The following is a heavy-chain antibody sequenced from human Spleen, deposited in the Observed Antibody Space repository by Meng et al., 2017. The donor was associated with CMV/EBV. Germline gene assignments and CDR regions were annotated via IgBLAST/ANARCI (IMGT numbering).Heavy chain of an antibody. V-gene: IGHV1-46*01. CDR1: GYTFSGYY. D-gene: IGHD6-25*01. CDR2: INPSGGST. Sequence: CNASGYTFSGYYMHWVRQAPGQGLEWMGIINPSGGSTSYAQKFQGRVTMTRDTSTSTVYMGLSSLRSEDTAVYYCASDIAARGFFDYWGQGTLVTVSS. J-gene: IGHJ4*02. CDR3: ASDIAARGFFDY.